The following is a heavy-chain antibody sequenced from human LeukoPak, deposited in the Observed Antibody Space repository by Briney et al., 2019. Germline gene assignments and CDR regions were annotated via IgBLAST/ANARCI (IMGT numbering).Heavy chain of an antibody. Sequence: SETLSLTCTVSGGSISSGGYCWSWIRQPPGKGLEWLGDIFHSGSTYYNPSLKSRVTISVDRSKNQFSLKLSSVTAADTAVYYCARGTGTRITIFGVVISAFDIWGQGTMVTVSS. V-gene: IGHV4-30-2*01. CDR3: ARGTGTRITIFGVVISAFDI. CDR1: GGSISSGGYC. CDR2: IFHSGST. J-gene: IGHJ3*02. D-gene: IGHD3-3*01.